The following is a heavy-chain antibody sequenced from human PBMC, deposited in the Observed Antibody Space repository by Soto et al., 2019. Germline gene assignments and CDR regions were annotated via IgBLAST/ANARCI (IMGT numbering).Heavy chain of an antibody. Sequence: QVTLKESGPVLVKPTETLTLTCTVSGFSLSNARMGVSWIRQPPGKALEWLAHIFSNDEKSYTTSLKSRLTISQDTPKSQVVLTMSNMDPVDTAPYYCARIARKTLYISRRPEVVDAFAIWGQGTMVTVSS. CDR2: IFSNDEK. CDR3: ARIARKTLYISRRPEVVDAFAI. V-gene: IGHV2-26*01. CDR1: GFSLSNARMG. J-gene: IGHJ3*02. D-gene: IGHD3-10*01.